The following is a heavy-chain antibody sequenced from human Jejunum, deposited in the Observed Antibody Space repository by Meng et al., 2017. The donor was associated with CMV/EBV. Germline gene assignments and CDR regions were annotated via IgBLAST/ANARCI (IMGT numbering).Heavy chain of an antibody. D-gene: IGHD3-16*01. Sequence: ADAVFTVSSYYMTWVRQAPRKGMGWVSVLFGTDETYYADSVRGRFTISRDISKNTVHLQMNSLNAEDTAIYYCARGRVSSSVCDYWGQGTLVTVSS. V-gene: IGHV3-53*01. J-gene: IGHJ4*02. CDR3: ARGRVSSSVCDY. CDR1: VFTVSSYY. CDR2: LFGTDET.